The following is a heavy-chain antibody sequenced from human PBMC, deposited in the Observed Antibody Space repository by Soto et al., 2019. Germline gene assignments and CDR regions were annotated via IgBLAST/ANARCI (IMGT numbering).Heavy chain of an antibody. CDR1: GYTLTELS. Sequence: ASVKVSCKVSGYTLTELSMHWVRQAPGKGLEWMGGFDPEDGETIYAQKFQGRVTMTEDTSTDTAYMELSSLRSEDTAVYYCATYYYDSSGYPPWGKGTLVTVSS. CDR3: ATYYYDSSGYPP. D-gene: IGHD3-22*01. V-gene: IGHV1-24*01. J-gene: IGHJ5*02. CDR2: FDPEDGET.